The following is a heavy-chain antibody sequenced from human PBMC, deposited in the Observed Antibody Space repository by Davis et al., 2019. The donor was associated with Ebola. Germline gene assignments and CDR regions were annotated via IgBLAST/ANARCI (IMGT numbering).Heavy chain of an antibody. D-gene: IGHD3-10*01. CDR3: ARADGYNTPPDY. CDR1: GFNFDAYV. V-gene: IGHV3-9*01. J-gene: IGHJ4*02. Sequence: SLKISCEASGFNFDAYVMHWVRLVPGKGLEWVSGISSDRSMIDYADSVKGRFIISRDNTKNTLYLQVNSLRVEDTALYYCARADGYNTPPDYWGQGTLVTVSS. CDR2: ISSDRSMI.